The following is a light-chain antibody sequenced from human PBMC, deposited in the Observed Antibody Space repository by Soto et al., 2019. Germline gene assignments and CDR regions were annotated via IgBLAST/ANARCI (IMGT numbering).Light chain of an antibody. CDR1: QSISSW. V-gene: IGKV1-5*01. J-gene: IGKJ5*01. CDR3: QQANTFPIT. CDR2: DAS. Sequence: DIRMTQSPSTLSASVGDRVTITCRASQSISSWLAWYQPKPGKAPKLLIYDASSLESGVPSRFSGSGSGTDFTLTISSLQPEDCAIYFCQQANTFPITFGIGTRM.